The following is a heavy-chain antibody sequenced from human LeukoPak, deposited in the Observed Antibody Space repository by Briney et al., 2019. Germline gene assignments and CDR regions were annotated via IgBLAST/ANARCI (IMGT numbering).Heavy chain of an antibody. J-gene: IGHJ4*02. V-gene: IGHV4-61*01. D-gene: IGHD1-1*01. CDR2: IYYSGST. CDR1: GGSVSSGSYY. CDR3: AREVVDWNDDFLFDY. Sequence: SETLSLTCTVSGGSVSSGSYYWSWIPQPPGKGLEWIGYIYYSGSTNYNPSLKSRVTISVDKSKNQFSLKLSSVTAADTAVYYCAREVVDWNDDFLFDYWGQGTLVTVSS.